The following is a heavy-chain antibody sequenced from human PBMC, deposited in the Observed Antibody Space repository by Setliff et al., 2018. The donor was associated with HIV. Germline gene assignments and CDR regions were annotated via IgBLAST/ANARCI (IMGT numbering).Heavy chain of an antibody. Sequence: SCKASGYTFTSCFLHWVRQAPGQGLEYMGIINPSDGSADYVEKFQDRVTITRDTSTSTVYMEMSSLRSEDTAIYYCAKEYHTAATGTRVANYFDYWGQGTLVTVSS. CDR2: INPSDGSA. J-gene: IGHJ4*02. V-gene: IGHV1-46*01. CDR1: GYTFTSCF. D-gene: IGHD6-13*01. CDR3: AKEYHTAATGTRVANYFDY.